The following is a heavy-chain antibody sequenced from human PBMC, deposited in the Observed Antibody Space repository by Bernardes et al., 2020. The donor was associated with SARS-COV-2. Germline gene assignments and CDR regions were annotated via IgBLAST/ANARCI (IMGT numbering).Heavy chain of an antibody. CDR3: ARRRYGDFGVDV. CDR1: DYTFTNYW. D-gene: IGHD4-17*01. CDR2: IYPGDSDT. V-gene: IGHV5-51*01. J-gene: IGHJ6*02. Sequence: GESLKISCKGPDYTFTNYWIGWVRQMPGKGLEWMGIIYPGDSDTKYSPSFQGRVTISADKSVNTAYLQWSSLKASDTAIYYCARRRYGDFGVDVWGQGTTVTVSS.